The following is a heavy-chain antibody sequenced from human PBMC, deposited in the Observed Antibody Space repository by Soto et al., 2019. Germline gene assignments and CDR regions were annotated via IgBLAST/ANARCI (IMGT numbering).Heavy chain of an antibody. CDR1: GFSFGQYS. CDR2: ISQDNGHT. CDR3: VREPSSSWYDWFDA. Sequence: GGSLRLSCAASGFSFGQYSMTWVRQAPGKGLEWVSSISQDNGHTYYANSVKGRFTISRDNAQNSLYLQMNSLRVEDTAVYYCVREPSSSWYDWFDAWGQGTLVTVSS. V-gene: IGHV3-21*01. D-gene: IGHD6-13*01. J-gene: IGHJ5*02.